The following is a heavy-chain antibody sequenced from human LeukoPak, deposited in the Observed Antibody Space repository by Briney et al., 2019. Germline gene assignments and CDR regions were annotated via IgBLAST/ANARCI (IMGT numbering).Heavy chain of an antibody. V-gene: IGHV3-66*01. J-gene: IGHJ4*02. CDR2: IYTGGST. CDR1: GFTASTNY. CDR3: ARVRSSGLFDY. Sequence: PGGSLRLSCAASGFTASTNYMSWVRQAPGKGLEWVSVIYTGGSTYHADSVKGRFTISRDNSKNTLFLQMNSLRAEDTAVYYCARVRSSGLFDYWGQGTLVTVSS. D-gene: IGHD6-19*01.